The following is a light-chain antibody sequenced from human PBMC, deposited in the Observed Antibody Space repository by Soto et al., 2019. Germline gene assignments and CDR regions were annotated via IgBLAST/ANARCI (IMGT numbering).Light chain of an antibody. J-gene: IGLJ2*01. V-gene: IGLV1-47*01. Sequence: QSVLTQPPSASGAPGQTVTISCSGSISNIGTNYVYWYQQLPGTAPKLLINRSNQRPSGVPDRFSGSKSGASASLAISGLRYEDAPDYYCAAWDDSLTGWLFGRGTKLTVL. CDR2: RSN. CDR3: AAWDDSLTGWL. CDR1: ISNIGTNY.